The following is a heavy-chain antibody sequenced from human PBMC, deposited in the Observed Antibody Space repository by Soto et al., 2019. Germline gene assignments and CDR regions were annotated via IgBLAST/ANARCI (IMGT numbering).Heavy chain of an antibody. CDR3: ARDSRPSQTSVATIKWHYYGMDV. D-gene: IGHD4-17*01. CDR1: GGSIRSSSDW. V-gene: IGHV4-39*07. CDR2: ISYSGST. Sequence: SETLSLTCTVSGGSIRSSSDWWGWIRQPPGKGLEWIGSISYSGSTSYNPSLKSRVSISVDASKNQFSLKLSSLTAADTAVYYCARDSRPSQTSVATIKWHYYGMDVWGQGTTVTVSS. J-gene: IGHJ6*02.